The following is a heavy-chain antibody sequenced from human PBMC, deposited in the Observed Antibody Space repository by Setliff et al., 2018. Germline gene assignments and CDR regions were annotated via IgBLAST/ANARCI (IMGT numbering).Heavy chain of an antibody. CDR3: ARSLAARIYYFDY. CDR1: GYTSTGYY. V-gene: IGHV1-2*04. J-gene: IGHJ4*02. CDR2: INPNSGGT. D-gene: IGHD6-6*01. Sequence: ASVKVSCKASGYTSTGYYMHWVRQAPGQGLEWMGWINPNSGGTNYAQKFQGWVTMTRDTSISTAYMELSRLRSDDTAVYYCARSLAARIYYFDYWGQGTLVTVSS.